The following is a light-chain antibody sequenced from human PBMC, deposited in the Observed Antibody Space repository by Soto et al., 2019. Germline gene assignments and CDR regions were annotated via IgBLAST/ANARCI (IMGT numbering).Light chain of an antibody. V-gene: IGKV1-39*01. J-gene: IGKJ4*01. CDR2: AAS. CDR1: QSISIY. Sequence: DIQMTQSPSSLSASVGDIVIISFRASQSISIYLNWYQQKPGKAPKVLISAASTLQSGVPSRFSGSGSGTEFTLTISSLQPEDFATYFCQQSYGTSLTFGGGTKVDIK. CDR3: QQSYGTSLT.